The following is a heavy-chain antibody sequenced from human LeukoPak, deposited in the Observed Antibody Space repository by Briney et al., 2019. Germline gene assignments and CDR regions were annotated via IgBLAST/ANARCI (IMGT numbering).Heavy chain of an antibody. J-gene: IGHJ4*02. D-gene: IGHD2-15*01. Sequence: SVKVSCKASGGTFSSYAISWVRQAPGQGLEWMGRIIPIFGTANYAQKFQGRVTITTDESTSTAYMELSSLRSEDTAVYYCARGAGYCSGGSCYDYWGQGTLATVSS. V-gene: IGHV1-69*05. CDR2: IIPIFGTA. CDR3: ARGAGYCSGGSCYDY. CDR1: GGTFSSYA.